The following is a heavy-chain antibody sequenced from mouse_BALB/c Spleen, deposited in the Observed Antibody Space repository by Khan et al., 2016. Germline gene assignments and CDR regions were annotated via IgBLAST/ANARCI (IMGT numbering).Heavy chain of an antibody. D-gene: IGHD3-1*01. CDR1: GYTFTDYS. Sequence: QIQLVQSGPELKKPGETVKISCKASGYTFTDYSMHWVKQAPGKGLKWMGWINTETGEPTYADDFKGRFAFSLETSASTAYLQINNLKNEDTATYFCARGYSSGYEAYWRQATLVTVSA. V-gene: IGHV9-2-1*01. CDR2: INTETGEP. J-gene: IGHJ3*01. CDR3: ARGYSSGYEAY.